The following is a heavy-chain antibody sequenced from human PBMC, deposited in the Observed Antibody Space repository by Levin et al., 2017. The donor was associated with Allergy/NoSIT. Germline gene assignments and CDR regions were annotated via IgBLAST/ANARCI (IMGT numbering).Heavy chain of an antibody. D-gene: IGHD1-26*01. CDR1: GYSISSGYY. CDR2: IYHSGST. CDR3: AREDMGALLW. J-gene: IGHJ4*02. Sequence: SETLSLTCAVSGYSISSGYYWGWIRQPPGKGLEWIGSIYHSGSTYYNPSLKSRVTISVDTSKNQFSLKLSSVTAADTAVYYCAREDMGALLWWGQGTLVTVSS. V-gene: IGHV4-38-2*01.